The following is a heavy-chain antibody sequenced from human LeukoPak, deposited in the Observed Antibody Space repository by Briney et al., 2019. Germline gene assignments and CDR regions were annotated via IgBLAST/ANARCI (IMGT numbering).Heavy chain of an antibody. CDR3: VRDGGVSGYDLLDY. Sequence: PGGSLRLSCAASGFTFSNYWMTWVRQAPGKGLEWVAHINQDGSKEYYMDSVKARFTISRDNAENSLSLQMNSLRAEDTAVYYCVRDGGVSGYDLLDYWGQGTLVTVSS. J-gene: IGHJ4*02. CDR1: GFTFSNYW. CDR2: INQDGSKE. D-gene: IGHD5-12*01. V-gene: IGHV3-7*01.